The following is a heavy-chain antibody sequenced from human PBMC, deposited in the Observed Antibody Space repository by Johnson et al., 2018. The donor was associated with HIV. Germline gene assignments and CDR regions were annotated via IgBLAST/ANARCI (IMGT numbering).Heavy chain of an antibody. J-gene: IGHJ3*02. Sequence: QVQLVESGGGVVQAGRSLRLSCAASGFTFSTYGIHWVRQAPGKGLEWVAVTWYDASYKYCTDSVKGRFTISRDNSKNTLYLQMNSLRAEDTAVFYCARASLARGGKIRAFDIWGQGTMVTVSS. CDR2: TWYDASYK. V-gene: IGHV3-33*08. D-gene: IGHD4-23*01. CDR1: GFTFSTYG. CDR3: ARASLARGGKIRAFDI.